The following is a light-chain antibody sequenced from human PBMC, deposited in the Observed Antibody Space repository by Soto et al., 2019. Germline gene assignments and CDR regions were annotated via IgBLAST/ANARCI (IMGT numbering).Light chain of an antibody. CDR2: EGS. J-gene: IGLJ3*02. CDR3: CSYAGVTVL. CDR1: SSDVGSYNL. V-gene: IGLV2-23*01. Sequence: QSVLTQPASVSGSPGQSITISCTGTSSDVGSYNLVSWYQQYPGKAPKLMIYEGSKRPSGVSNRFSGSKSGNTASLTISGLEDEDEADYYCCSYAGVTVLFGGGTKLTVL.